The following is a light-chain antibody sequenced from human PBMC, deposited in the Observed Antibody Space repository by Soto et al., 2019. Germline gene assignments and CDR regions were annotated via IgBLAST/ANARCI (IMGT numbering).Light chain of an antibody. J-gene: IGKJ4*01. CDR2: KAS. CDR3: QQYKSYSLT. CDR1: QSISSW. Sequence: DIQMTQSPSTLSASVGDRVTITCRASQSISSWLAWYQQKPGKAPKLLIYKASSLDSGVPSRFSGSGSGTEFTLTISSLQPDDFATYYCQQYKSYSLTFGGGTRVEIK. V-gene: IGKV1-5*03.